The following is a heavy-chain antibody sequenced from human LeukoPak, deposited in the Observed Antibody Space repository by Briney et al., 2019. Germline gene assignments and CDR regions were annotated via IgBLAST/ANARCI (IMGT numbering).Heavy chain of an antibody. J-gene: IGHJ4*02. D-gene: IGHD6-13*01. V-gene: IGHV3-74*01. CDR1: GFTFSSYW. Sequence: GESLRLSCAASGFTFSSYWMHWVRQAPGKGLVWVSRISTDGSSTSYADSVKGRFTISRDNAKNTLYLQMNSLRAEDTAVYYCARDLTEGYSSSDYWGQGTLVTVSS. CDR3: ARDLTEGYSSSDY. CDR2: ISTDGSST.